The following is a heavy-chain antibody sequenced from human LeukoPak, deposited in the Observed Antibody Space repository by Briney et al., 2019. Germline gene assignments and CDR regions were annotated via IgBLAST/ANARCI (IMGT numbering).Heavy chain of an antibody. J-gene: IGHJ4*02. Sequence: GGSLRLSCGASGFIFSDYYMNWIRQAPGKGLEWVSYISSSGNTIYYADSVKGRFTISRDNAKNSLYLQMNSLRAEDTAVYYCASDSSIAVAGTMDYWGQGTLVTVSS. CDR3: ASDSSIAVAGTMDY. V-gene: IGHV3-11*04. CDR1: GFIFSDYY. CDR2: ISSSGNTI. D-gene: IGHD6-19*01.